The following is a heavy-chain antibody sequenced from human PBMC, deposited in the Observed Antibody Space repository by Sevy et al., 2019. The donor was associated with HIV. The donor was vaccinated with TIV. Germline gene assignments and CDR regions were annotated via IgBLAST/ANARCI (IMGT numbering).Heavy chain of an antibody. CDR1: GFSFRNYG. CDR3: AKNIWTGYYVPHGY. V-gene: IGHV3-30*02. CDR2: ISNDGSNR. J-gene: IGHJ4*02. Sequence: GGSLRLSCAASGFSFRNYGMHWVRQAPGKGLEWVAFISNDGSNRYYADSVKVRFTISRDNSQNTLYLQVNNVRADDTAPSYCAKNIWTGYYVPHGYWGQGTLVTVSS. D-gene: IGHD3-9*01.